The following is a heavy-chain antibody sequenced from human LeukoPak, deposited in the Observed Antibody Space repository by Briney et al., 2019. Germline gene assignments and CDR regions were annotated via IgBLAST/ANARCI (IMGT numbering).Heavy chain of an antibody. D-gene: IGHD4-17*01. CDR1: GVTFDDYA. Sequence: PGRSLRLSCAASGVTFDDYAMHWVRQAPGKGLEWVSGISWNSGSIGYADSVKGRFTISRDNAKNSLYLQMNSLRAEDTALYYCAKANGDGGGDFDYWVQGTLVTVSS. J-gene: IGHJ4*02. CDR3: AKANGDGGGDFDY. CDR2: ISWNSGSI. V-gene: IGHV3-9*01.